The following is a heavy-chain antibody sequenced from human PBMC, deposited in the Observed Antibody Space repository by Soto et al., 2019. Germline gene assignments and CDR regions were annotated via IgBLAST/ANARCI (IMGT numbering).Heavy chain of an antibody. Sequence: QVQLQESGPGLVRPSQTLSLTCTVSGGSISTDHYHWTWIRQAPGKGLEWIGYIHYSGSIQFNPSLQSRVSMSVDTSKNLFSLRLSTVTAADTAVYFCAREDDGGDRDYYGRDVWGQGTTVTVSS. J-gene: IGHJ6*02. V-gene: IGHV4-30-4*01. D-gene: IGHD2-21*02. CDR3: AREDDGGDRDYYGRDV. CDR2: IHYSGSI. CDR1: GGSISTDHYH.